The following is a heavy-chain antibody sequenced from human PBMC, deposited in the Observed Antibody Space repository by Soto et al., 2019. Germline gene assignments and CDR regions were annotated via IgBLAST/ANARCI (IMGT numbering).Heavy chain of an antibody. Sequence: QVQLVQSGAEVKKPGASVKVSCKASGYTFTSNAMHWVRQAPRQRLEWMGWINTGNGNTKYSQKFQGRVTITRDTSATTIYMDLSSLRSEDTAVYYCAREGYDSSGYPLGYWGQGTLVTGSS. V-gene: IGHV1-3*04. CDR3: AREGYDSSGYPLGY. J-gene: IGHJ4*02. CDR2: INTGNGNT. D-gene: IGHD3-22*01. CDR1: GYTFTSNA.